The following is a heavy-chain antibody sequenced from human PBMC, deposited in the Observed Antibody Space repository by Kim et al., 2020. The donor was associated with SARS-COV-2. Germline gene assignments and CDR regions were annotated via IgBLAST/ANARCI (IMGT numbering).Heavy chain of an antibody. CDR1: GGSISSSSYS. J-gene: IGHJ5*02. CDR2: FYYSGTT. Sequence: SETLSLTCTVSGGSISSSSYSWGWIRQPPGKGLEWIGTFYYSGTTYYNPSLKSRVTISLDTSKNQFSLKLSSVTAADTAVYYCASGVWEVTTFRLSGFDPWGQGTLVTVSS. D-gene: IGHD4-17*01. V-gene: IGHV4-39*01. CDR3: ASGVWEVTTFRLSGFDP.